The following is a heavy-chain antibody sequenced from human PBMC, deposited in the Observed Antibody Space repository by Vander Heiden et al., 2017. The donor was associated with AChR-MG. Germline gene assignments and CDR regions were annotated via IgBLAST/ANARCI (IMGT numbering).Heavy chain of an antibody. CDR1: GFTFSRYS. CDR2: ISSSSSYI. CDR3: ARVEVTMVRGGGYYYYYMDV. J-gene: IGHJ6*03. D-gene: IGHD3-10*01. V-gene: IGHV3-21*01. Sequence: EVQLVESGGGLVKPGGSLRLSCAASGFTFSRYSMNGVRQAPGKGLEWVSSISSSSSYIYYADSVKGRFTISRDNAKNSLYLQMNSLRAEDTAVYYCARVEVTMVRGGGYYYYYMDVWGKGTTVTVSS.